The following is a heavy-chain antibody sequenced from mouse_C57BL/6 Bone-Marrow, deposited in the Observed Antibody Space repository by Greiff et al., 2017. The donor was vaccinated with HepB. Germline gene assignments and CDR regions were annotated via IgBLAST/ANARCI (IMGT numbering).Heavy chain of an antibody. CDR3: ARAHYYGSSPAWFAY. V-gene: IGHV8-8*01. J-gene: IGHJ3*01. Sequence: QVTLKVWGPGVFQPSQAPRLTWSFPGVSMSTFCMGVSRIRQPSGKGLEWLAHIWWDDDKYYNPALKSRLTISKDNSKNQVFLKIANVDTADTATYYCARAHYYGSSPAWFAYWGQGTLVTVSA. D-gene: IGHD1-1*01. CDR1: GVSMSTFCMG. CDR2: IWWDDDK.